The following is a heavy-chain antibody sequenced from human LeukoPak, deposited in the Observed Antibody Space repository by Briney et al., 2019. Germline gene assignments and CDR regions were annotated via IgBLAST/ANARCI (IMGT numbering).Heavy chain of an antibody. Sequence: GGSLRLSCAASGFTFDDYGMSWVRQAPGKGLEWVSGINWNGGSTGYADSAKGRFTISRDNAKSSLYLQMNSLRAEDTALYYCARGWDIVLMVYAISPSFDYWGQGTLVTVSS. V-gene: IGHV3-20*04. CDR3: ARGWDIVLMVYAISPSFDY. CDR1: GFTFDDYG. CDR2: INWNGGST. D-gene: IGHD2-8*01. J-gene: IGHJ4*02.